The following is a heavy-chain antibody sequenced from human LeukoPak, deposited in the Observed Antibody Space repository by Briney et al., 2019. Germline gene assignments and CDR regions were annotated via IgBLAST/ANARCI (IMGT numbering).Heavy chain of an antibody. CDR3: AKAILRRCTGAICYPFDY. CDR2: TIGGGDDT. V-gene: IGHV3-23*01. D-gene: IGHD2-8*02. CDR1: GFTFSSYA. J-gene: IGHJ4*02. Sequence: PGGSLRLSCAASGFTFSSYAMSWVRQTPGKGLEWVSTTIGGGDDTYHADSVKGRFTISRDNSRNTLYLQMNSLRAEDSAIYYCAKAILRRCTGAICYPFDYWGQGTPVTVSS.